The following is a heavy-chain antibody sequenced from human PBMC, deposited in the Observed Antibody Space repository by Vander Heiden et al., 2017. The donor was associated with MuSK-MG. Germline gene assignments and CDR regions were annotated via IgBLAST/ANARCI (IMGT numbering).Heavy chain of an antibody. D-gene: IGHD1-1*01. Sequence: QVPLVESGGGLVKPGGSLRLSCAASELNFNHYYRNWIRQAPGKGLEWVSYIGSSGNPIYDSDSVKGRFTISRDNAKKSLYLQMNSLRVEDTAVYYCVGALEHWGQGALVTVSS. V-gene: IGHV3-11*01. J-gene: IGHJ4*02. CDR1: ELNFNHYY. CDR2: IGSSGNPI. CDR3: VGALEH.